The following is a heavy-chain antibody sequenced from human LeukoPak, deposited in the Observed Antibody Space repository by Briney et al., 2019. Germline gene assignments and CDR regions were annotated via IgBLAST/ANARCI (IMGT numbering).Heavy chain of an antibody. CDR2: TYYTSKWNT. D-gene: IGHD6-25*01. V-gene: IGHV6-1*01. CDR1: GDSVSTSGVA. J-gene: IGHJ3*01. CDR3: ARGRASAFDV. Sequence: SQTLSLTCALSGDSVSTSGVAWNWVRQSPSRGLEWLGRTYYTSKWNTDYAVSVKSLIVVNPETSKNQFSLQLNSVTSEDTAVYYCARGRASAFDVWGQGTMDTVSS.